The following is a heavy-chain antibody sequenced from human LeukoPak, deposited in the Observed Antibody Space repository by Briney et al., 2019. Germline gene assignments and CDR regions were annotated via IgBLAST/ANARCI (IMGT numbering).Heavy chain of an antibody. Sequence: GGSLRLSCAASGFTFSSYAMHWVRQAPGKGLEWVAVISYDGSNKYYADSVKGRFTISRDNSKNTLYLQMNSLRAEDTAVYYCAKDQRHFDWLRAFDYWGQGTLVTVSS. CDR3: AKDQRHFDWLRAFDY. V-gene: IGHV3-30-3*01. J-gene: IGHJ4*02. CDR2: ISYDGSNK. D-gene: IGHD3-9*01. CDR1: GFTFSSYA.